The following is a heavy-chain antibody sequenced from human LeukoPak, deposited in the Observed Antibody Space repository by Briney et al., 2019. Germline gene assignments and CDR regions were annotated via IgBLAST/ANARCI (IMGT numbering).Heavy chain of an antibody. J-gene: IGHJ4*02. CDR3: AVHDFYSGGYHFDY. CDR2: ISGYNGNT. D-gene: IGHD3-3*01. Sequence: GASVKVSCKASGYTFTSYGISWLRQAPGQGLEWLGWISGYNGNTNYAQKFQGRVTVTTDTPTSTAYMDLRSLKSDDTAVYYCAVHDFYSGGYHFDYWGQGTLVTVSS. CDR1: GYTFTSYG. V-gene: IGHV1-18*01.